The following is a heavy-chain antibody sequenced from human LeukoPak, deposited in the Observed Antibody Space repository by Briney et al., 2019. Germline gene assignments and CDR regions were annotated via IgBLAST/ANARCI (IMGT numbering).Heavy chain of an antibody. Sequence: PEGSLRLSCAASGFTFSNTWMSWVRQAPGKGLEWVGRIKSKTDGGTTDYAAPVKGRFTISRDDSKNTLYLQMNSLKTEDTAVYYCTTRPLYYGSGSYYKWNYYYYGMDVWGQGTTVTVSS. V-gene: IGHV3-15*01. J-gene: IGHJ6*02. CDR3: TTRPLYYGSGSYYKWNYYYYGMDV. CDR2: IKSKTDGGTT. D-gene: IGHD3-10*01. CDR1: GFTFSNTW.